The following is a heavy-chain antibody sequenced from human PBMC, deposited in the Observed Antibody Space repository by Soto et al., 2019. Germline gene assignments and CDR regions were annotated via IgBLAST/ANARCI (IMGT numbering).Heavy chain of an antibody. CDR3: AREGNLEYSSSSSGYYYYYYGMDV. CDR2: IYPADSDT. V-gene: IGHV5-51*01. Sequence: PGESLKISCKGSGYTFTSYWIAWVRQMPGKGLEWMAIIYPADSDTGYSPSFQGHVTISADKSISTAYLQWSSLKASDTAMYYCAREGNLEYSSSSSGYYYYYYGMDVWGQGTTVTVSS. J-gene: IGHJ6*02. D-gene: IGHD6-6*01. CDR1: GYTFTSYW.